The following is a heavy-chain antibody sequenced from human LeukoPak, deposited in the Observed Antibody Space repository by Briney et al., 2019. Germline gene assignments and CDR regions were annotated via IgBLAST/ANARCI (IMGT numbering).Heavy chain of an antibody. J-gene: IGHJ4*02. D-gene: IGHD5-18*01. CDR3: ARESTAMVPTVPDY. CDR2: IYDSEST. Sequence: SETLSLTCTVSGGSTSGHYWSWIRQPPGKGLEWIGYIYDSESTNYNPSLKSRVTISVDTSKNQFSLKLSSVTAADTAVYYCARESTAMVPTVPDYWGQGTLVTVSS. V-gene: IGHV4-59*11. CDR1: GGSTSGHY.